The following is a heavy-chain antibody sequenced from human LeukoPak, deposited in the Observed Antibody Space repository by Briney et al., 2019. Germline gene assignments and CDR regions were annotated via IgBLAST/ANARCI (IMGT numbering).Heavy chain of an antibody. D-gene: IGHD3-10*01. V-gene: IGHV3-7*01. CDR2: IKQDGSKK. J-gene: IGHJ4*02. CDR3: ARFISLGG. Sequence: QPGAPLLLSCAASGFTISSYWMSWVRQPPGKGLEWVANIKQDGSKKNYVVSVKGRFTISRDNAKNSLYLQMNSLRVEDTAVYYCARFISLGGWGQGAPVTVSS. CDR1: GFTISSYW.